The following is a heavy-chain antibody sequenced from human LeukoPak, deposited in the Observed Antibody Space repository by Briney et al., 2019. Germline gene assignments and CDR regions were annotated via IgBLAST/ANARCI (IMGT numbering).Heavy chain of an antibody. CDR3: AREGRWGMKYYFDF. V-gene: IGHV4-59*11. D-gene: IGHD4-23*01. CDR2: IYHTGST. CDR1: GGSLSSHY. J-gene: IGHJ4*02. Sequence: SETLSLTCNVSGGSLSSHYWSWVRQSPEKGLEWIGQIYHTGSTHYNPSLRSRFAISVDTSKNKLFLNVKSVTAAGTAVYYCAREGRWGMKYYFDFWGQGTLVIVSS.